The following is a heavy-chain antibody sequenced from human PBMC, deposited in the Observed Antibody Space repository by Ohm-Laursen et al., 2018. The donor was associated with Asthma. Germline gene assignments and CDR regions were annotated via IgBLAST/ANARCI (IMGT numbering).Heavy chain of an antibody. V-gene: IGHV3-23*01. J-gene: IGHJ4*02. Sequence: SLRLSCTASGFTFSNYTMHWVRQAPGKGLEWVSAISGSGGSTYYADSVKGRFTISRDNSKNTLYLQMNSLRAEDTAVYYCATLWEGTYYYDSSGYYYFDYWGQGTLVTVSS. CDR2: ISGSGGST. CDR3: ATLWEGTYYYDSSGYYYFDY. D-gene: IGHD3-22*01. CDR1: GFTFSNYT.